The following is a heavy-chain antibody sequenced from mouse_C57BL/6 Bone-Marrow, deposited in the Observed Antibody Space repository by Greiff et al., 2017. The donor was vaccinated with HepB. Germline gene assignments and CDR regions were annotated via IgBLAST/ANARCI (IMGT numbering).Heavy chain of an antibody. CDR3: SPSWFAY. CDR2: IDPENGDT. Sequence: VQLKQSGAELVRPGASVKLSCTASGFNIKDDYMHWVKQRPVQGLEWIGWIDPENGDTEYASKFQGKATITADTSSNTAYLQLSSLTSEDTAVYYCSPSWFAYWGQGTLVTVSA. CDR1: GFNIKDDY. V-gene: IGHV14-4*01. J-gene: IGHJ3*01.